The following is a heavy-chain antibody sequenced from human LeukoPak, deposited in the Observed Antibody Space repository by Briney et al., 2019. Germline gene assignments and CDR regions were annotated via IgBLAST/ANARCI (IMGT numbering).Heavy chain of an antibody. J-gene: IGHJ6*02. Sequence: GASVKVSCKASGYTFTSYGISWVRQAPGQGLEWMGWISAYNGNTNYAQKLQGRVTMTTDTSTSTAYMELRSLRSDDTAVYYCARLLRRAHYYGMDVWGQGTTVTVSS. CDR1: GYTFTSYG. D-gene: IGHD3-3*01. CDR2: ISAYNGNT. CDR3: ARLLRRAHYYGMDV. V-gene: IGHV1-18*01.